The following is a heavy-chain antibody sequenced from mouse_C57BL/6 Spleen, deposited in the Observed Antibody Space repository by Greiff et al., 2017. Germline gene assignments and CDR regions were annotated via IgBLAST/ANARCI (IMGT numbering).Heavy chain of an antibody. V-gene: IGHV14-3*01. Sequence: VQLKESVAELVRPGASVKLSCTASGFNIKNTYMHWVKQRPEQGLEWIGRIDPANGNTKYAPKFQGKATITADTSSNTAYLQLSSLTSEDTAIYYCAIYYYGSSLYWYFDVWGTGTTVTVSS. J-gene: IGHJ1*03. CDR2: IDPANGNT. CDR3: AIYYYGSSLYWYFDV. D-gene: IGHD1-1*01. CDR1: GFNIKNTY.